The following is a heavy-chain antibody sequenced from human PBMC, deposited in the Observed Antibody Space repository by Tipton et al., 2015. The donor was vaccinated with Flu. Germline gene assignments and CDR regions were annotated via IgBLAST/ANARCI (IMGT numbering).Heavy chain of an antibody. CDR1: GGSISSYY. CDR3: ARDRGWPASLDY. V-gene: IGHV4-59*01. D-gene: IGHD3-10*01. Sequence: TLSLTCTVSGGSISSYYWSWIRQPPGKRLEWIGYIYYSGNTKYNPSLQSRVTISVDTSRNQFSLNLKSVTAADTAVYYCARDRGWPASLDYWGQGILVTVSS. J-gene: IGHJ4*02. CDR2: IYYSGNT.